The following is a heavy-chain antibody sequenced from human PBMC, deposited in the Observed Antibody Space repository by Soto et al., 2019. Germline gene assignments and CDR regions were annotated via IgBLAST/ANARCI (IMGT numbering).Heavy chain of an antibody. J-gene: IGHJ4*02. CDR3: ARERTNGVWPPNSSSWYNLAY. CDR2: ISYDGSNK. D-gene: IGHD6-13*01. Sequence: QVQLVESGGGVVQPGRSLRLSCAASGFTFSSYAMHWVRQAPGKGLEWVAVISYDGSNKYYADSVKGRFTISRDNSKNXLXLXXNSLRAEDTAVYYCARERTNGVWPPNSSSWYNLAYWGQGTLVTVSS. CDR1: GFTFSSYA. V-gene: IGHV3-30-3*01.